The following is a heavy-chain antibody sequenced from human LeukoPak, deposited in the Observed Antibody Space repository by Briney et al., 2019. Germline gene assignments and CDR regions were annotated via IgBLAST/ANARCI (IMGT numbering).Heavy chain of an antibody. V-gene: IGHV1-18*01. CDR1: GYTFTSYG. J-gene: IGHJ4*02. CDR3: ARDYNGYSSSHNIFDY. D-gene: IGHD6-13*01. CDR2: ISAYNGNT. Sequence: ASVKVSCKASGYTFTSYGISWVRQAPGQGLEWMGWISAYNGNTNYAQKLQGRVTMTTDTSTSTAYMELRSLRPDDTAVYYCARDYNGYSSSHNIFDYWGQGTLVTVSS.